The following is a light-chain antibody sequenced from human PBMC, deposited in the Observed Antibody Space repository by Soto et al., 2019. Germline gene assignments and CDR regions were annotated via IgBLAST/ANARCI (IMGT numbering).Light chain of an antibody. CDR1: GSDVGGYNY. CDR2: DVS. CDR3: CSYAGSYTWV. J-gene: IGLJ3*02. V-gene: IGLV2-11*01. Sequence: QSALTQPRSVSGSPGQSVTISCTGTGSDVGGYNYVSWYQQHPGKAPKLMIFDVSKRPSGVPDHFSGSKSGNTASLTISGLQAEDEAYYYCCSYAGSYTWVFGGGTKLTVL.